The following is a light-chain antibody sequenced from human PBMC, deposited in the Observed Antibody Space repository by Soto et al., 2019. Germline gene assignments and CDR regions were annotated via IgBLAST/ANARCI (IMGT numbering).Light chain of an antibody. CDR1: QSISNY. CDR2: AAS. J-gene: IGKJ1*01. V-gene: IGKV1-39*01. CDR3: KQSYSTPYT. Sequence: DIQMTHSPSSLSASVGDRVTITCRASQSISNYLNWYQQRPGKAPKLLIYAASSLQSGVPSRFNASGSGTDLTLTINSLQPEDFATYYCKQSYSTPYTFAXGTKVDIX.